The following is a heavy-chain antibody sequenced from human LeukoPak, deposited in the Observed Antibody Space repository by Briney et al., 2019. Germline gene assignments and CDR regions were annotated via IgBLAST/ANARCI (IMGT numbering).Heavy chain of an antibody. J-gene: IGHJ4*02. V-gene: IGHV3-30*02. CDR1: GFTFSSYG. CDR3: AKDRGYSYGYADY. Sequence: GGSLRLSCAASGFTFSSYGMHWVRQAPGQGLEWVAFIRYDGSNKYYADSVKGRFTISRDNSKNTLYLQMNSLRAEDTAVYYCAKDRGYSYGYADYWGQGTLVTVSS. D-gene: IGHD5-18*01. CDR2: IRYDGSNK.